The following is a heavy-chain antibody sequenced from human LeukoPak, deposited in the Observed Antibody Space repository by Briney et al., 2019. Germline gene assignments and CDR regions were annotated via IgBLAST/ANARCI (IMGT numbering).Heavy chain of an antibody. CDR2: ITSSGTTI. J-gene: IGHJ4*02. CDR1: GFTLSDHY. V-gene: IGHV3-11*01. D-gene: IGHD4-17*01. Sequence: GGSLRLSCTVSGFTLSDHYMSWFRKSPGRGLEWISWITSSGTTIDYADSVRGRFTISRDNTKDSIYLQMNSLRADDTAVYYCARDPDYGDPYWGQGTLVTVSS. CDR3: ARDPDYGDPY.